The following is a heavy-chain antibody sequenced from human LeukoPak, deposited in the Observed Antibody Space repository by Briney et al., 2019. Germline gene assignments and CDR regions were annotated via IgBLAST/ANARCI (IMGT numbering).Heavy chain of an antibody. CDR1: GFTFSSYA. J-gene: IGHJ4*02. CDR3: AKEAGYSSGFFSPAIDY. V-gene: IGHV3-23*01. CDR2: ISGSGGST. D-gene: IGHD6-19*01. Sequence: GGSLRLSCAASGFTFSSYAMSWVRQAPGKRLEWVSAISGSGGSTYYADSVKGRFTISRDNSKNTLYLQMNSLRAEDTAVYYCAKEAGYSSGFFSPAIDYWGQGTLVTVSS.